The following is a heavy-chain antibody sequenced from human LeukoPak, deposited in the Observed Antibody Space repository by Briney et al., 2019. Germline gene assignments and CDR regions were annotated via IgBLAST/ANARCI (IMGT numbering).Heavy chain of an antibody. Sequence: GGSLRLSCAASGFTFSDYYMSWIRQAPGKGLEWVSYISSSGSTIYYADSVKGRFTISRDNAKNSLYLQMNSLRAEDTAVYYCASVDCSSISCPADYWGQGTLVTVSS. V-gene: IGHV3-11*01. J-gene: IGHJ4*02. CDR3: ASVDCSSISCPADY. D-gene: IGHD2-2*01. CDR2: ISSSGSTI. CDR1: GFTFSDYY.